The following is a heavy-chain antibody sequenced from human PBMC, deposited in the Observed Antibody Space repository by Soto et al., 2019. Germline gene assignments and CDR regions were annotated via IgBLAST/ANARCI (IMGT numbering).Heavy chain of an antibody. J-gene: IGHJ4*02. Sequence: GGSLRLSCAASGFTFSSYATSWVRQAPGKGLEWVSAISGSGGSTYYADSVKGRFTISRDNSKNTLYLQMNSLRAEDTAVYYCAKWPLELRYYFDYWGQGTLVTVSS. CDR2: ISGSGGST. CDR3: AKWPLELRYYFDY. V-gene: IGHV3-23*01. D-gene: IGHD1-7*01. CDR1: GFTFSSYA.